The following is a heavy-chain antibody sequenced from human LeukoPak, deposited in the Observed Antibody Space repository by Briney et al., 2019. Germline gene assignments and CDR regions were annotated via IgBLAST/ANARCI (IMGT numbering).Heavy chain of an antibody. J-gene: IGHJ4*02. D-gene: IGHD2-21*01. CDR2: IRSKIDGGAT. Sequence: GGSLRPSCVASGFTFSSYAMSWVRQAPGKGLEWVGRIRSKIDGGATDYAAPVKGRFTISRDDSKNTLYLQINSLKIEDTAMYYCYTSITDYWGQGTLVTVSS. CDR1: GFTFSSYA. V-gene: IGHV3-15*01. CDR3: YTSITDY.